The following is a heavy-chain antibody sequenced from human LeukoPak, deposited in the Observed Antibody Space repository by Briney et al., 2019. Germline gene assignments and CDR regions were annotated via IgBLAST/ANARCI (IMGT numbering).Heavy chain of an antibody. CDR3: VGLSGDNWFDP. D-gene: IGHD3-9*01. CDR2: IDRSRTT. CDR1: GGSFSGYS. V-gene: IGHV4-34*01. J-gene: IGHJ5*02. Sequence: SETLSLTCAVYGGSFSGYSWTWIRQPPGKGLEWIGEIDRSRTTNYNPSLKSRLTISVDTSKNQFSLKLTSVTAADTAVYYCVGLSGDNWFDPWGREPWSPSPQ.